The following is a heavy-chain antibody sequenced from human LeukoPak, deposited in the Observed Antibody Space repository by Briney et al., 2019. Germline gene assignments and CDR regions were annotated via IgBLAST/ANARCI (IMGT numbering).Heavy chain of an antibody. V-gene: IGHV3-33*06. Sequence: GGSLRLSCAASGFTFSSYGMHWVRQAPGKGLEWVAVIWYDGSNEYYADSVKGRFTISRDNSKNTLYLQMNSLRAEDTAVYYCAKEVTRVSRKAGDWFDPRGQGTRVTVSS. CDR1: GFTFSSYG. CDR3: AKEVTRVSRKAGDWFDP. D-gene: IGHD2-21*02. CDR2: IWYDGSNE. J-gene: IGHJ5*02.